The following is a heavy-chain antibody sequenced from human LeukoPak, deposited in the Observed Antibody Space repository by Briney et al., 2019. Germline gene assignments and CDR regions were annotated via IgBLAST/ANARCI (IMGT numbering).Heavy chain of an antibody. J-gene: IGHJ4*02. V-gene: IGHV3-30*02. CDR2: IRYDGSSK. CDR1: GFTFSVYG. CDR3: GKVGCSGSSCYSRIDY. Sequence: GGSLRLSYAASGFTFSVYGVHWVRQAPGKGLEWVAFIRYDGSSKYYAESVKGRFTISRDNSKNMLYLQMDSLRAEDTAVYSCGKVGCSGSSCYSRIDYWGQGTLVTVSS. D-gene: IGHD2-15*01.